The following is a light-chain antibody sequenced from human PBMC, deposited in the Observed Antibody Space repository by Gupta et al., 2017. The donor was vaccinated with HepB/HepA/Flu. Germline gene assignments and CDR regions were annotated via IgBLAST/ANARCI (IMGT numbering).Light chain of an antibody. CDR1: NSNIGSRT. CDR3: AAWDDILNGWV. CDR2: NNV. V-gene: IGLV1-44*01. Sequence: QPVLTQPPSASGTPGQRVTISCSGGNSNIGSRTVNWYQQLPGTAPKLLIYNNVQRPSGVPDRFSASKSGTSASLAISGLQSEDEAHYYWAAWDDILNGWVFGGGTKLTVL. J-gene: IGLJ3*02.